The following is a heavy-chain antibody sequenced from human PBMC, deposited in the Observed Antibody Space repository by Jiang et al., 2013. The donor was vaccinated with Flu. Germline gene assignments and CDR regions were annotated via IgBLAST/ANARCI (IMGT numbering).Heavy chain of an antibody. V-gene: IGHV5-51*01. CDR3: ARLSSGSGGWFDP. CDR2: IYPGDSDS. Sequence: MPGKGLEWMGMIYPGDSDSRYSPSFQGQVTISADKSISTAYLQWSSLKASDTAMYYCARLSSGSGGWFDPWGQGTLVTVSS. J-gene: IGHJ5*02. D-gene: IGHD5/OR15-5a*01.